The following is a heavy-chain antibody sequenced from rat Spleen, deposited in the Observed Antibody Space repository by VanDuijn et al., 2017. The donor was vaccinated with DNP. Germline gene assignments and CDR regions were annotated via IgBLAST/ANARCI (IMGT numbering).Heavy chain of an antibody. Sequence: EVQLVESGGDLVQPGRSLKLSCAASGFTFSDYYMAWVRQAPTKGLEWVAYISYDGRNTYYGDSVKGRFTISRDNAKSTLYLQMNSLRSEDTATYHCIRHSGSDTPFAFWGQGTLVTVSS. CDR3: IRHSGSDTPFAF. CDR2: ISYDGRNT. J-gene: IGHJ3*01. V-gene: IGHV5-22*01. CDR1: GFTFSDYY. D-gene: IGHD1-3*01.